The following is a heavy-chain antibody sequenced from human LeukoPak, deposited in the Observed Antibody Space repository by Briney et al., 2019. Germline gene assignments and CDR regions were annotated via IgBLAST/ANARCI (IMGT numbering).Heavy chain of an antibody. CDR3: ARGHIRYFDWLFLDY. CDR2: IYTSGST. V-gene: IGHV4-61*02. CDR1: GGSISSGSYY. J-gene: IGHJ4*02. D-gene: IGHD3-9*01. Sequence: SETLSLTCTVSGGSISSGSYYWSWIRQPPGKGLEWIGRIYTSGSTNYNPSLKSRVTISVDTSKNQFSLKLSSVTAADTAVYYCARGHIRYFDWLFLDYWGQGTLVTVSS.